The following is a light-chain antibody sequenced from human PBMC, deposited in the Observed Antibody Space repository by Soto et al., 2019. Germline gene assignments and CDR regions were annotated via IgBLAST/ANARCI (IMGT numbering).Light chain of an antibody. J-gene: IGKJ1*01. Sequence: DIPMTQSPSTLPASVGASFIITCRASRGLSNWLAWYQQKPGTAPMVLSYHASNLQSGVPPVFSVSRSGTEFTLTISRMQPDDFASYYCQQFDSYSFGQGTKLEI. V-gene: IGKV1-5*01. CDR1: RGLSNW. CDR2: HAS. CDR3: QQFDSYS.